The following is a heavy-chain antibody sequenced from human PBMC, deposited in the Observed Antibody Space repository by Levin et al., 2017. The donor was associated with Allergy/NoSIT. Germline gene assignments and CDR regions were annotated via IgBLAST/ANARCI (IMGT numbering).Heavy chain of an antibody. CDR3: AKGTGSGAFDY. CDR2: ISWNSGSI. V-gene: IGHV3-9*01. CDR1: GFTFDDYA. Sequence: SGGSLRLSCAASGFTFDDYAMHWVRQAPGKGLEWVSGISWNSGSIGYADSVKGRFTISRDNAKNSLYLQMNSLRAEDTALYYCAKGTGSGAFDYWGQGTLVTVSS. J-gene: IGHJ4*02. D-gene: IGHD6-19*01.